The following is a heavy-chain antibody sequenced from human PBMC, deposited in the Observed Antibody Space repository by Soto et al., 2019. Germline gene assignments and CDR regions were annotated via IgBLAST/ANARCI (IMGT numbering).Heavy chain of an antibody. CDR2: INAGNGNT. J-gene: IGHJ6*02. Sequence: GASVKVSCKASGYTFTGYAIHWVRQAPGQRLEWMGWINAGNGNTKYSQKFQGRVTITRDTSASTAYMELSSLRSEDTAVYYCARDMELVVITHYYYYGMDVWGQGTTVTVSS. D-gene: IGHD3-22*01. CDR3: ARDMELVVITHYYYYGMDV. V-gene: IGHV1-3*01. CDR1: GYTFTGYA.